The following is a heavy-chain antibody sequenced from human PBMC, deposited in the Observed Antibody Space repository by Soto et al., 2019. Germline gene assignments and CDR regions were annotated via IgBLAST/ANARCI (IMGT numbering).Heavy chain of an antibody. J-gene: IGHJ4*02. CDR3: ARNGGSPFSAFDY. CDR1: GGTFSSYT. D-gene: IGHD1-26*01. Sequence: SVKVSCKASGGTFSSYTSIWVRQNPGQGLEWMGRIIPILGIANYAQKFQGRVTITADKSTSTAYMELSSLRSEDTAVYYCARNGGSPFSAFDYWGQGTLVTVSS. V-gene: IGHV1-69*02. CDR2: IIPILGIA.